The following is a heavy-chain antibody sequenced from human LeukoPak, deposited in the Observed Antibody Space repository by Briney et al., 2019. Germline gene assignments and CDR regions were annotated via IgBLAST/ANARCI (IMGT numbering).Heavy chain of an antibody. Sequence: GGSLRLSCAASGFTFSSYAMSWVRQAQGKGLEWVSVISGSNGRTYYADSVKGRFTISRDNSKNTLYLQMNSLRAEDMAVYYCAKGAGYYDILNGLLGYIHHWGRGTLVTVSS. CDR1: GFTFSSYA. J-gene: IGHJ1*01. CDR2: ISGSNGRT. CDR3: AKGAGYYDILNGLLGYIHH. D-gene: IGHD3-9*01. V-gene: IGHV3-23*01.